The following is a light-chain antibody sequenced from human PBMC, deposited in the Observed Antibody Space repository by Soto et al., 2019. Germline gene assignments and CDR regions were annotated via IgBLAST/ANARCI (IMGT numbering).Light chain of an antibody. V-gene: IGLV2-8*01. CDR3: SSYAGNYNSFYV. J-gene: IGLJ1*01. Sequence: QSALTQPPSASGSPGQSVTISCTGTSSDVGGYNYVSWYQQHPGKAPKLMIYEVNKRPSGVPDRFSGSKSGNTASLTVSGLQAEDDADYYCSSYAGNYNSFYVFGTGTKVTVL. CDR2: EVN. CDR1: SSDVGGYNY.